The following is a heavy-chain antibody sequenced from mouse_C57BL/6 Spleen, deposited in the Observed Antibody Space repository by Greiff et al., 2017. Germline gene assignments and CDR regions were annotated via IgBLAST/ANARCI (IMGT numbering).Heavy chain of an antibody. CDR2: IDPSSGGT. CDR1: GYTFTSYW. CDR3: ARGYYDYDGAPGDY. V-gene: IGHV1-72*01. J-gene: IGHJ2*01. D-gene: IGHD2-4*01. Sequence: VQLQQPGAELVKPGASVKLSCKASGYTFTSYWMHWVKQRPGRGLEWIGRIDPSSGGTKYNEKFKGKATLTVDKPSSTAYMQLSSLTSEDSAVYYSARGYYDYDGAPGDYWGQGTTLTVSS.